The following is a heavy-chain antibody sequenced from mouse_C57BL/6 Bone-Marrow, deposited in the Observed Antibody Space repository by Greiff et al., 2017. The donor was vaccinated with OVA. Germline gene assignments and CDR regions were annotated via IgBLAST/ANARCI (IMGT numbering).Heavy chain of an antibody. CDR3: ARRLGRVYFDD. J-gene: IGHJ2*01. Sequence: QVQLQQSGAELAKPGASVKLSCKASGYTFTSYWLHWVKQRPGQGLEWIGYINPRGGYTTYNQKFKDKATLTADKSSSTAYMQLSSLTYEDSAVDYCARRLGRVYFDDWGQGTTLTVSS. CDR2: INPRGGYT. D-gene: IGHD3-2*02. CDR1: GYTFTSYW. V-gene: IGHV1-7*01.